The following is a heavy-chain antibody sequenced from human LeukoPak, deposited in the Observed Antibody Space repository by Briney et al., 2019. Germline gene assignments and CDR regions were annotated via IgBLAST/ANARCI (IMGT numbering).Heavy chain of an antibody. Sequence: SETLSLTCTVSGGSISSSSYYWGWLRQPPGKGLEWLGSIYYSGSTYYNPSLKSRVTISVDTSKNQFSLKLSSVTAADTAVYYCARDQREGYYDFWSGTMDVWGKGTTVTVSS. J-gene: IGHJ6*03. CDR2: IYYSGST. CDR1: GGSISSSSYY. V-gene: IGHV4-39*07. CDR3: ARDQREGYYDFWSGTMDV. D-gene: IGHD3-3*01.